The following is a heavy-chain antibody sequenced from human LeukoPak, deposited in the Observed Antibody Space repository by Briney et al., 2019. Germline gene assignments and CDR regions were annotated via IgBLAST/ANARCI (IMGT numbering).Heavy chain of an antibody. J-gene: IGHJ4*02. CDR2: IYHSGST. D-gene: IGHD6-6*01. CDR3: ARRRSSSSRINYYFDY. Sequence: SETLSLTCAVSGYSISSGYYWGWIRQPPGKGLEWIGSIYHSGSTYYNPSLKSRVTISVDTSKNQLSLKLSSVTAADTAVYYCARRRSSSSRINYYFDYWGQGTLVTVSS. V-gene: IGHV4-38-2*01. CDR1: GYSISSGYY.